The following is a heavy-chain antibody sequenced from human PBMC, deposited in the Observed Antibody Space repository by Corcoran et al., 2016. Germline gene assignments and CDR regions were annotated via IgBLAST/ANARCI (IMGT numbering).Heavy chain of an antibody. CDR1: GYTFTSYA. Sequence: QVQLVQSGAEVKKPGASVKVSCKASGYTFTSYAMHWVRQAPGQGLEWMGGIIPIFGTTNYAQKFQGRVTIIADESTSTAYMELSSLRSEDTAVYYCARGSPYYDFWSGYRHYGMDVWGQGTTVTVSS. CDR3: ARGSPYYDFWSGYRHYGMDV. CDR2: IIPIFGTT. V-gene: IGHV1-69*13. J-gene: IGHJ6*02. D-gene: IGHD3-3*01.